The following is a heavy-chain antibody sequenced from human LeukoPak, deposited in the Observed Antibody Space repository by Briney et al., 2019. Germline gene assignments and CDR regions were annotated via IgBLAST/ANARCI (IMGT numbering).Heavy chain of an antibody. Sequence: SETLSLTCSVSGDSVSSGNSYWNWIRQPPGQGLEWIGSIHTSGRTKYNPSLKSRVTISTVTSKNQFSLNLNSIISTDTAVYYCARNLGIWGQGILVTVSS. J-gene: IGHJ4*02. CDR3: ARNLGI. CDR1: GDSVSSGNSY. V-gene: IGHV4-61*01. CDR2: IHTSGRT.